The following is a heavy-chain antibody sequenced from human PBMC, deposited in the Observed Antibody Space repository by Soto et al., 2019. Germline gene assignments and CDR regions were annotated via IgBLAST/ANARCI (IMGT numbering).Heavy chain of an antibody. Sequence: EVQLLESGGGLVQPGGSLRLSCAASGFTFSSYAMSWVRQAPGKGLEWVSAISGSGGSTYYADSVKGRFTISRDNSKNTLYLQMNSRRAEDKAVYYCAKDRGYCSGGSCYYYYYMDVWGKGTTVTVSS. J-gene: IGHJ6*03. CDR3: AKDRGYCSGGSCYYYYYMDV. CDR1: GFTFSSYA. V-gene: IGHV3-23*01. CDR2: ISGSGGST. D-gene: IGHD2-15*01.